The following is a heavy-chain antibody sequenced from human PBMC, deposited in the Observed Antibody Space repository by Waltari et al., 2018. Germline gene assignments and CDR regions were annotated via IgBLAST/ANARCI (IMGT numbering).Heavy chain of an antibody. V-gene: IGHV4-39*01. CDR3: ARVGPGVYWYFDL. Sequence: QLLLQESGPGLVKPSETLSLTCAVSGGSIRSSTFYWGWVRQPPGKGLEWIGSISYSGTTYYNPSLKSRVTISVDTSKNPFSLNLSSVPAADTSVYYCARVGPGVYWYFDLWGRGTLVRVSS. J-gene: IGHJ2*01. CDR2: ISYSGTT. D-gene: IGHD1-26*01. CDR1: GGSIRSSTFY.